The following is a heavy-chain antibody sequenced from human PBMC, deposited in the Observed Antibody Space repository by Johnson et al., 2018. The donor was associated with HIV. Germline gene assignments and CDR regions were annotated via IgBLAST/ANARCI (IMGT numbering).Heavy chain of an antibody. V-gene: IGHV3-20*04. D-gene: IGHD3-10*01. J-gene: IGHJ3*02. CDR2: INWNGGST. CDR3: ARESPLGGSGSGGPGAFDI. CDR1: GFTLDDYG. Sequence: VQLVESGGGVVRPGGSLRLSCAASGFTLDDYGMSWVRQAPGKGLEWVSGINWNGGSTGYADSVKGRFTISRDNAKNSLYLQMNSLRAEDTAVYYCARESPLGGSGSGGPGAFDIWGQGTMVTVSS.